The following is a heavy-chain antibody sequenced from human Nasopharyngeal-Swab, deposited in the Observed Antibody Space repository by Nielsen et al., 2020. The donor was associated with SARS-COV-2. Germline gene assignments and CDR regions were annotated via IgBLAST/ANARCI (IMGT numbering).Heavy chain of an antibody. CDR2: IKQDGSEK. D-gene: IGHD3-10*01. J-gene: IGHJ6*02. Sequence: GGSLRLSCAASGFTFSSYWMSWVRQAPGKGLEWVANIKQDGSEKYYVDSVKGRFAISRDNAKNSLYLQMNSLRDEDTAVYYCARGYGSGSYFQEYYGMDVWGQGTTVTVSS. CDR3: ARGYGSGSYFQEYYGMDV. V-gene: IGHV3-7*01. CDR1: GFTFSSYW.